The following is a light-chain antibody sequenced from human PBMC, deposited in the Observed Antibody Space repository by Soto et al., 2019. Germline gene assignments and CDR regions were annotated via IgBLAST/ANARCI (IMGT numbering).Light chain of an antibody. CDR2: EVS. J-gene: IGLJ2*01. V-gene: IGLV2-14*01. Sequence: QSAQTQPASVSGSPGQSITISCTGTSSDVGGYNYVSWYQQHPGKAPKVMIYEVSNRPSGVSNRFSGSKSGNTASLTISGLQAEDEAHYYCSSYTSSSTVVFGGGTKLTVL. CDR3: SSYTSSSTVV. CDR1: SSDVGGYNY.